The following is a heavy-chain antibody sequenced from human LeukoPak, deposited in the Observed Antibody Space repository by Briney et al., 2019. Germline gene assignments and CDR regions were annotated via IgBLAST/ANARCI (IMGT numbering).Heavy chain of an antibody. D-gene: IGHD1-14*01. J-gene: IGHJ4*02. Sequence: GGSLRLSCAASGFIFSTYGMHWVRQAPGKGLEWVAVIWYDGSNKYYGDSVKGRFTVSRDNSRNTLYLQMNSLRAEDTAVYYCARASGPFDYWGQGTLVTVSS. CDR1: GFIFSTYG. V-gene: IGHV3-33*01. CDR3: ARASGPFDY. CDR2: IWYDGSNK.